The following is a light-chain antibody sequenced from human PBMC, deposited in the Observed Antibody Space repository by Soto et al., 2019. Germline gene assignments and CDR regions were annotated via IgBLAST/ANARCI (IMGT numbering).Light chain of an antibody. CDR3: QTWGTGIVV. J-gene: IGLJ2*01. CDR1: SGHSSYA. CDR2: LNSDGSH. V-gene: IGLV4-69*01. Sequence: QLVLTQSPSASASLGASVKLTCTLSSGHSSYAIAWHQQQPEKGPRYLMKLNSDGSHSKGDGIPDRFSGSSSGAERYLNISGLQSEEEADYYCQTWGTGIVVFGGGTKLTVL.